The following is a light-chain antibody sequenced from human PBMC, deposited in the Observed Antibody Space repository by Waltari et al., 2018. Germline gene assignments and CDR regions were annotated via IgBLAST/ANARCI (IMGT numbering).Light chain of an antibody. CDR1: QSVSSY. CDR2: DAS. CDR3: QQRSNWPPLT. Sequence: VLTQSPATLSLSPGATATLPCRARQSVSSYLAWYQQKPGQAPRLLIYDASNRATGIPARFSGSGSGTDFTLTISSLEPEDFAVYYCQQRSNWPPLTFGGGTKVEIK. V-gene: IGKV3-11*01. J-gene: IGKJ4*01.